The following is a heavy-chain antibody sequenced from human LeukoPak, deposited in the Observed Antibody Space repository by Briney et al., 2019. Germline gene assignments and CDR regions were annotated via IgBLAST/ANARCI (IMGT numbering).Heavy chain of an antibody. Sequence: GGSLRLSCAASSFPVTDNYMGWVRQAPGKGLGWVSLIYSGGDTYYADSVKGRFTISRDTSKNTVYLHMNSLRPDDTATYYCARAILLTGSEYYFDSWGQGTLVTVSS. CDR3: ARAILLTGSEYYFDS. CDR1: SFPVTDNY. D-gene: IGHD3-9*01. V-gene: IGHV3-53*01. J-gene: IGHJ4*02. CDR2: IYSGGDT.